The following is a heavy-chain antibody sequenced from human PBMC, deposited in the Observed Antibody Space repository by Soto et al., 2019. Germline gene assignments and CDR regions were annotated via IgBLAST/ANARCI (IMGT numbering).Heavy chain of an antibody. D-gene: IGHD5-18*01. CDR3: ARGYGSSYGFGY. Sequence: EVHLVETGGGLIQPGGSLRLSCAASGFSVSTNFMTWVRQAPGKGLEWVSCIYSGGTAYYANSVKGRFPVFRETSKDTLFLQINSLRAEDTASYYCARGYGSSYGFGYWGQGTLVTVAS. V-gene: IGHV3-53*02. J-gene: IGHJ4*02. CDR1: GFSVSTNF. CDR2: IYSGGTA.